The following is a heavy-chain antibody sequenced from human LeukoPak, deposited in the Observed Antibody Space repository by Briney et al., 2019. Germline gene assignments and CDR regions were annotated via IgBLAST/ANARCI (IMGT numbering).Heavy chain of an antibody. V-gene: IGHV3-74*01. D-gene: IGHD7-27*01. CDR3: VSIPGD. CDR1: GFTFSSYW. CDR2: INSDGSST. J-gene: IGHJ4*02. Sequence: PGGSLRLSXAASGFTFSSYWMHWVRQAPGKGLVWVSRINSDGSSTSYADSVKGRFTISRDNAKNTLYLQMNTLRAEDTAVYYCVSIPGDWGQGILVTVSS.